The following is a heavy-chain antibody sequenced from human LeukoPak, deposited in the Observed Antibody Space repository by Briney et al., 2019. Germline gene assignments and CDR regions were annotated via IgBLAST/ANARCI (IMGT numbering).Heavy chain of an antibody. V-gene: IGHV4-39*01. Sequence: PSETLSHTCTVSGGSISSSSDYWGWIRQPPGKGLEWIGSISFRGTTYYSPSLKSRVTIIEDTSKKQFSLKLSSVTAADTAIYYCATYTSAWGYFDFWGQGTLVTVSS. CDR2: ISFRGTT. CDR1: GGSISSSSDY. J-gene: IGHJ4*02. CDR3: ATYTSAWGYFDF. D-gene: IGHD6-19*01.